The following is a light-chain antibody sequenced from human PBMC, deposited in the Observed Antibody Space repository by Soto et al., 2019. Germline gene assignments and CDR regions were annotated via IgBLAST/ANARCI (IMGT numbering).Light chain of an antibody. CDR1: QTIRAY. J-gene: IGKJ1*01. CDR2: AAS. Sequence: DIHMTQFPSSLSASVGDRVTITCRANQTIRAYLNWFQQKPGKAPELLIYAASSLQSGVPPRFSGSVSGAEFTLTINSLQPEDTATYYCQQTYNVPQTYGQGTKVEIK. CDR3: QQTYNVPQT. V-gene: IGKV1-39*01.